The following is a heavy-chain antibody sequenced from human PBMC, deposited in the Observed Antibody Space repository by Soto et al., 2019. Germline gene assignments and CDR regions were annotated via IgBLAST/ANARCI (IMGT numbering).Heavy chain of an antibody. V-gene: IGHV1-69*13. CDR2: IIPIFNSA. D-gene: IGHD5-12*01. Sequence: GASVKVSCKASGGTFNNYALSRVRQAPGQGLEWMGGIIPIFNSANYAQKFQGRVTITADDSTSTAYMELRSLRPDDTAVYYCAREVTVASYSFDFWGQGTLVTVSS. J-gene: IGHJ4*02. CDR1: GGTFNNYA. CDR3: AREVTVASYSFDF.